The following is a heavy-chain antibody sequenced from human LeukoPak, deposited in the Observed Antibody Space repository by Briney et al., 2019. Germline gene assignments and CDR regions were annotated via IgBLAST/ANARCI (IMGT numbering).Heavy chain of an antibody. D-gene: IGHD6-19*01. CDR3: ARGRTGYSSGWYEEYFDY. Sequence: GGSLRLSCAASGLPFSTYSMNWVRQAPGKGLEWVSYISSSGSTIYYADSVKGRFTISRDNAKNSLYLQMNSLRAEDTAVYYCARGRTGYSSGWYEEYFDYWGQGTLVTVSS. CDR2: ISSSGSTI. J-gene: IGHJ4*02. V-gene: IGHV3-48*04. CDR1: GLPFSTYS.